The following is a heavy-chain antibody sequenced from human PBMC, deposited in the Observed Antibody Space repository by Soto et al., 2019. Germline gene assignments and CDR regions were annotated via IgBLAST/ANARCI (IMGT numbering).Heavy chain of an antibody. CDR2: ISAYNGNT. CDR3: ARDVFGSGSYYNSYYYGMDV. V-gene: IGHV1-18*01. D-gene: IGHD3-10*01. CDR1: GYTFSNYG. Sequence: GASVKISGKASGYTFSNYGINWVRRAPGQGLEWMVGISAYNGNTNYAQKLQGRVTMTTDTSTSPAYMELRSLRSDDTAVYYCARDVFGSGSYYNSYYYGMDVWGQGTTVTVS. J-gene: IGHJ6*02.